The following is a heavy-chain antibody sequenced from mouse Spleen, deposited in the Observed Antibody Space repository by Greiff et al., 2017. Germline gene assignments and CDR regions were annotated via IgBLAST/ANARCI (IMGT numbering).Heavy chain of an antibody. V-gene: IGHV5-6*01. CDR1: GFTFSSYG. CDR2: ISSGGSYT. J-gene: IGHJ4*01. Sequence: EVQRVASGGDLVKPGGSLKLSCAASGFTFSSYGMSWVRQTPDKRLEWVATISSGGSYTYYPDSVKGRFTISRDNAKNTLYLQMSSLKSEDTAMYYCARHKGGNAMDYWGQGTSVTVSS. CDR3: ARHKGGNAMDY.